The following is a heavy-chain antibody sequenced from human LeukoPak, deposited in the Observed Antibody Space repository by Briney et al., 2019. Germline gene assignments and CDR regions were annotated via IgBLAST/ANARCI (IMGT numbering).Heavy chain of an antibody. D-gene: IGHD5-24*01. CDR2: IYHGGST. V-gene: IGHV4-59*01. Sequence: SETLSLTCTVSGGSISGYHWSWIRQPPGKGLEWIAYIYHGGSTNYNPSLKSRVAMSVDTSKNQFSLKLNSVTAADTAVYYCVRDRDGYNPWGQGTLVTVSS. CDR1: GGSISGYH. J-gene: IGHJ5*02. CDR3: VRDRDGYNP.